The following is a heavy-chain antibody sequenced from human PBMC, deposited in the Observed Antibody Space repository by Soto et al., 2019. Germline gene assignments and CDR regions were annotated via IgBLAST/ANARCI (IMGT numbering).Heavy chain of an antibody. V-gene: IGHV3-30*18. CDR1: GFTFSSYG. CDR2: IAYDGTNK. CDR3: AKGMYSSSSDVFDV. Sequence: QVQLVESGGGVVQPGTSLRLSCSASGFTFSSYGMHWVRQAPGKGLEWVAVIAYDGTNKFYADSVKGRFTISRDNSKNTVFLQMNNLRPEDTAAYYCAKGMYSSSSDVFDVWGQGTMVTVSS. D-gene: IGHD6-6*01. J-gene: IGHJ3*01.